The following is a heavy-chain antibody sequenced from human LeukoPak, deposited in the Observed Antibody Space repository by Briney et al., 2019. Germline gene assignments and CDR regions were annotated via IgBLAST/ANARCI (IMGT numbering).Heavy chain of an antibody. CDR1: GFTFSSYW. CDR2: INNDGSGT. D-gene: IGHD1-26*01. CDR3: ARGYSGSYYN. J-gene: IGHJ4*02. Sequence: GGSLRLSCAASGFTFSSYWMHWVRQAPGKGLVWVSRINNDGSGTTYADSVKGRFTISRDNAKNMLYLQMNSLRAEDTAVYYCARGYSGSYYNWGQGTLVTVSS. V-gene: IGHV3-74*01.